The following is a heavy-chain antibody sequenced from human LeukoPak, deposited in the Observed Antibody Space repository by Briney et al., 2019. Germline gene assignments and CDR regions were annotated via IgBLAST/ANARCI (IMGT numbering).Heavy chain of an antibody. Sequence: GGSLRLSCAASGFTFSSYAMSWVRQAPGKGLEWVSAISGSGGSTYYADSVKGRFTISRDNAKNSLYLRMNSLRAEDTAVYYCARATPGYSSSWYGYWGQGTLVTVSS. J-gene: IGHJ4*02. D-gene: IGHD6-13*01. CDR2: ISGSGGST. V-gene: IGHV3-23*01. CDR3: ARATPGYSSSWYGY. CDR1: GFTFSSYA.